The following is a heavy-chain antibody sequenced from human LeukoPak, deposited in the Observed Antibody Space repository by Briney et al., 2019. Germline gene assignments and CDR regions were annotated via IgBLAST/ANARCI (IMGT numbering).Heavy chain of an antibody. J-gene: IGHJ4*02. V-gene: IGHV3-23*01. CDR1: GFTFSSYA. Sequence: GESLRLSCSVSGFTFSSYAVSWVRQAPGKGLEWVSSISASGAGTYYADSVKGRFTISRGNSKNTLYLQMNSLRAEDTAVYYCAREGVRGSGSYYNVKDYWGQGSLVTVSS. CDR2: ISASGAGT. CDR3: AREGVRGSGSYYNVKDY. D-gene: IGHD3-10*01.